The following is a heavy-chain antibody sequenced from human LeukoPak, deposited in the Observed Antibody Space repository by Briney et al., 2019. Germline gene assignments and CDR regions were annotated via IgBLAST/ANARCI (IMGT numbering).Heavy chain of an antibody. D-gene: IGHD4-17*01. CDR1: GFTFSSYS. CDR3: ARDDGDYAHPVDY. J-gene: IGHJ4*02. V-gene: IGHV3-21*01. CDR2: ISSSSSPI. Sequence: GGSLRLSCAASGFTFSSYSMNWVRQAPGKGLEWVSSISSSSSPIYYADSVKGRFTISRDNAKNSVYLQMNSLRAEDTAVYYCARDDGDYAHPVDYWGQGTLVTVSS.